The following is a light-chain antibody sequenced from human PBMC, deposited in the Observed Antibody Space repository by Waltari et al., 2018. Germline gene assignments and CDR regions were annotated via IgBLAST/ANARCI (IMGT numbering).Light chain of an antibody. V-gene: IGLV2-14*01. CDR3: SSYTSSSTVV. CDR1: SSAVGGYNY. Sequence: QSALPQPASVSGSPGQSIPISCTGTSSAVGGYNYVSWYQQHPGKAPKLMSYEVSNRPSGVSNRCSGSKSGNTASLTISGLQAEDEADYYCSSYTSSSTVVFGGGTKLTVL. J-gene: IGLJ2*01. CDR2: EVS.